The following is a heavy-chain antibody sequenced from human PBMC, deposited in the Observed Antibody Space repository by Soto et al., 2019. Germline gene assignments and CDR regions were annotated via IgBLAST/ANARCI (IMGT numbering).Heavy chain of an antibody. CDR2: VSYSGRA. CDR1: GGSISTYY. D-gene: IGHD1-1*01. J-gene: IGHJ6*02. CDR3: ARSDLEGGNYYGMDV. V-gene: IGHV4-59*01. Sequence: QVQLQESGPGLVKPSETLSLTCTVSGGSISTYYWSWIRQPPGKGLEWIGCVSYSGRANHNPSLNSRVNISVDSSKNPFSLRLTSVTAADTAVYYCARSDLEGGNYYGMDVWGQGTTITVSS.